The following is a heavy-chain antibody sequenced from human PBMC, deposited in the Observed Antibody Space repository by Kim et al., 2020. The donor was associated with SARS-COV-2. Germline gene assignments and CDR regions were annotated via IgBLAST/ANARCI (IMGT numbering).Heavy chain of an antibody. CDR2: IIPIFGTA. CDR1: GGTFSSYA. Sequence: SVKVSCKASGGTFSSYAISWVRQAPGQGLEWMGGIIPIFGTANYAQKFQGRVTITADESTSTAYMELSSLRSEDTAVYYCATRGEEYYYDSSGYFYYFDYWGQGTRVTVSA. CDR3: ATRGEEYYYDSSGYFYYFDY. D-gene: IGHD3-22*01. J-gene: IGHJ4*02. V-gene: IGHV1-69*13.